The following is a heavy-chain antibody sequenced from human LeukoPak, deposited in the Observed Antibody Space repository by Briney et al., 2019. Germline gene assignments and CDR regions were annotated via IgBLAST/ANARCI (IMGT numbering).Heavy chain of an antibody. V-gene: IGHV1-69*13. CDR3: ARRVSSSGWFDP. D-gene: IGHD6-6*01. CDR1: GGTFSSYA. Sequence: WASVKVSCKASGGTFSSYAISWVRQAPGQGLEWMGGIIPIFGTANYAQKFQGRVTITADESTSTAYMELSSLRSEDTAVYYCARRVSSSGWFDPWGQGTLVTVSS. J-gene: IGHJ5*02. CDR2: IIPIFGTA.